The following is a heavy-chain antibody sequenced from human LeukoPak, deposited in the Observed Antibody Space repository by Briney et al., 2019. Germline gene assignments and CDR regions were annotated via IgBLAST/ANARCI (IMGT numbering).Heavy chain of an antibody. CDR1: GASINSYF. CDR2: IGYSGST. D-gene: IGHD4-11*01. CDR3: ARSKAYSGYFDY. J-gene: IGHJ4*02. Sequence: SETLSLTCVVSGASINSYFWSWIRQPPGKGLEYIGYIGYSGSTNYNPSLKSRVTISVDTSKNQFSLKLTSVTAADTAVYYCARSKAYSGYFDYWGQGTLVTVSS. V-gene: IGHV4-59*08.